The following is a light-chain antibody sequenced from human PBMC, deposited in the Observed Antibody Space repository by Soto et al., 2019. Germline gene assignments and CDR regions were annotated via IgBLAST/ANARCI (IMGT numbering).Light chain of an antibody. CDR1: SSDVGGYNY. V-gene: IGLV2-14*01. CDR3: SSYTSSSTRV. Sequence: QSALTQPASVSGSPGQSITISCTGTSSDVGGYNYVSWYQQHPGKAPQLMIYDVSNRPSGVSNRFSGSNSGNTASLTISGLQAEDEADYYCSSYTSSSTRVFGGGTKVTVL. CDR2: DVS. J-gene: IGLJ3*02.